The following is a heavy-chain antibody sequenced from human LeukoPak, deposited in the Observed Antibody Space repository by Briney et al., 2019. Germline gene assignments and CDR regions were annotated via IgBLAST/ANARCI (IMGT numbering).Heavy chain of an antibody. J-gene: IGHJ5*02. CDR2: INPNSGGT. Sequence: GASVKVSCKASGYTFTGYYMHWVRQAPGQGLEWMGWINPNSGGTNYAQKFQGRVTMTRDTSISTAYMELSRLRSDDTAVYYCASSGAFRELLTWFDPSVWGTLVTVPA. V-gene: IGHV1-2*02. CDR3: ASSGAFRELLTWFDP. D-gene: IGHD3-10*01. CDR1: GYTFTGYY.